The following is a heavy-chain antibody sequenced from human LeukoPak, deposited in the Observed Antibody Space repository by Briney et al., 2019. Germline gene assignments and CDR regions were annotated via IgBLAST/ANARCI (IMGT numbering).Heavy chain of an antibody. V-gene: IGHV3-23*01. CDR3: AKSSGMGTTTDQFQDY. CDR2: ISDSGGST. D-gene: IGHD1-26*01. Sequence: PGGSLRLSCAASGFTFSSYAMSWVRQAPGKGLEWVSTISDSGGSTFHADSVKGRFTISRDNSKNTLYLQMNSLRAEDTAVYYCAKSSGMGTTTDQFQDYWGQGTLVTVSS. J-gene: IGHJ4*02. CDR1: GFTFSSYA.